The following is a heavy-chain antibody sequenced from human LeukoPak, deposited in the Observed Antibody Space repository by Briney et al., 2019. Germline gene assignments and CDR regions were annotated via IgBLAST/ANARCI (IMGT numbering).Heavy chain of an antibody. D-gene: IGHD2-2*01. CDR1: GGTFTIYA. CDR2: IIPIFGTA. J-gene: IGHJ5*02. Sequence: GASVTVSFTASGGTFTIYAISWVRQAPGQGLEWMGVIIPIFGTANYAQKFQGRVTITTDESTSTAYMELSSLRSEDTAVYYCARSYCSSTSCYLGWFDHWGQGTLVTVSS. CDR3: ARSYCSSTSCYLGWFDH. V-gene: IGHV1-69*05.